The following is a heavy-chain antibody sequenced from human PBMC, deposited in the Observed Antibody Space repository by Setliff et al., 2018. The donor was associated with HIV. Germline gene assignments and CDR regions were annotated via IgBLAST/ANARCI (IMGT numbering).Heavy chain of an antibody. Sequence: SQTLSLTCAISGDTISSDSAAWNWVRQSPSRGLEWLGRTYYRSKWYNDSAIFVRSRITISPDTSKNQSSLHLNSVTPDDTAVYFCARQQTGYSTTWNMFVQPSTYNYFYPWGQGILVTVSS. V-gene: IGHV6-1*01. CDR2: TYYRSKWYN. CDR3: ARQQTGYSTTWNMFVQPSTYNYFYP. CDR1: GDTISSDSAA. J-gene: IGHJ5*02. D-gene: IGHD5-18*01.